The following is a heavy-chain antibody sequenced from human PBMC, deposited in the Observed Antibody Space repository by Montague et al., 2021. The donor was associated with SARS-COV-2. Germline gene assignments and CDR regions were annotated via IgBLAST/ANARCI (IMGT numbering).Heavy chain of an antibody. CDR2: IDWXXXK. J-gene: IGHJ4*02. D-gene: IGHD6-13*01. V-gene: IGHV2-70*01. Sequence: PALVNPTQTLTLTCTFSGFSLSTSGMCVSWIRQPPGKALEWLALIDWXXXKYYSTSLKTRLTISKDTSKNQVVLTMTNMDPVDTATYYCARIDSSSWPNFDYWGQGTLVTVSS. CDR3: ARIDSSSWPNFDY. CDR1: GFSLSTSGMC.